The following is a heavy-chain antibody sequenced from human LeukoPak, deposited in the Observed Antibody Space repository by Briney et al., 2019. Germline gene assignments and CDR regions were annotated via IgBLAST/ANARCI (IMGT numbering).Heavy chain of an antibody. CDR3: ARVSRDYYGSGSLGN. D-gene: IGHD3-10*01. V-gene: IGHV1-8*03. CDR1: GYTFTSYD. Sequence: ASVKVSCKASGYTFTSYDINWVRQATGQGLEWMGWTNPNSGNTGYAQKFQGRVTITRNTSISTAYMELSSLRSEDTAVYYCARVSRDYYGSGSLGNWGQGTLVTVSS. J-gene: IGHJ4*02. CDR2: TNPNSGNT.